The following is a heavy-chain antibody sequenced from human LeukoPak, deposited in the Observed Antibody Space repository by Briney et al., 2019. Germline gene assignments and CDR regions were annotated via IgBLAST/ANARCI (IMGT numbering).Heavy chain of an antibody. J-gene: IGHJ6*02. CDR3: ARGVTMVRGALHGMDV. CDR1: GGSISSGGYY. V-gene: IGHV4-31*03. Sequence: SQTLSLTCTVSGGSISSGGYYWSWIRQHPGKGLEWIGYIYYSGSTYYNPSLKSRVTISVDTSKNQFSLKLSSVTAADTAVYYCARGVTMVRGALHGMDVWGQGTTVTVSS. CDR2: IYYSGST. D-gene: IGHD3-10*01.